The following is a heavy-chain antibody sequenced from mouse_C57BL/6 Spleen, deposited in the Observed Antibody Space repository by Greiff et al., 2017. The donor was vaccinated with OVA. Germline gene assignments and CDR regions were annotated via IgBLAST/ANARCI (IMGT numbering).Heavy chain of an antibody. CDR3: ARDGSYAMDY. V-gene: IGHV5-6*01. Sequence: EVNVVESGGDLVKPGGSLKLSCAASGFTFSSYGMSWVRQTPDKRLEWVATISSGGSYTYYPDSVKGRFTISRDNAKNTLYLQMSSLKSEDTAMYYCARDGSYAMDYWGQGTSVTVSS. D-gene: IGHD2-3*01. J-gene: IGHJ4*01. CDR2: ISSGGSYT. CDR1: GFTFSSYG.